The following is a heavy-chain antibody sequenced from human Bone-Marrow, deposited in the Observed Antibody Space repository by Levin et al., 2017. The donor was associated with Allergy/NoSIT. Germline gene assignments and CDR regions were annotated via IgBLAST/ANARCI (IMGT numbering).Heavy chain of an antibody. CDR2: IYWDDDQ. J-gene: IGHJ5*02. CDR3: AFRSAGRSHNWFHP. V-gene: IGHV2-5*02. D-gene: IGHD1-26*01. Sequence: QTLSLTCSFSGFSLNTDEVGVGWIRQPPEKPLEWLGIIYWDDDQRYSPSLENRLTITRDTSKNQVVLTLTNIDPVDTGTYYCAFRSAGRSHNWFHPWGQGILVTVSS. CDR1: GFSLNTDEVG.